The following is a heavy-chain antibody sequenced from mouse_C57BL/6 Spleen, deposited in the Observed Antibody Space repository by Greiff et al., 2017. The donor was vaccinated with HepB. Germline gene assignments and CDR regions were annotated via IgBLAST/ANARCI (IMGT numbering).Heavy chain of an antibody. CDR1: GFTFSSYA. Sequence: EVQRVESGGGLVKPGGSLKLSCAASGFTFSSYAMSWVRQTPEKRLEWVATISDGGSYTYYPDNVKGRFTISRDNAKNNLYLQMSHLKSEDTAMYYCARGGYSKHYFDYWGQGTTLTVSS. D-gene: IGHD2-5*01. V-gene: IGHV5-4*01. CDR3: ARGGYSKHYFDY. J-gene: IGHJ2*01. CDR2: ISDGGSYT.